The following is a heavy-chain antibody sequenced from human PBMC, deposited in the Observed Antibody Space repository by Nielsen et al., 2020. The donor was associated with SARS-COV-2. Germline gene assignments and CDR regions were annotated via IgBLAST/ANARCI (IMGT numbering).Heavy chain of an antibody. Sequence: ASVKVSCKASGYTFSNFDLSWVRQAPGRGLKWIGWISGFNGNTNYLQKFKGRVTMTTHSSTGTVYMELRSLRADDTAIYYCARWRTYGNGWDFWGQGTLVTVSS. V-gene: IGHV1-18*01. CDR3: ARWRTYGNGWDF. CDR2: ISGFNGNT. CDR1: GYTFSNFD. J-gene: IGHJ4*02. D-gene: IGHD6-19*01.